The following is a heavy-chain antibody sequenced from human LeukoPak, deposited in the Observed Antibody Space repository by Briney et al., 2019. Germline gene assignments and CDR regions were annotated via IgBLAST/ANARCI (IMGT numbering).Heavy chain of an antibody. CDR2: VKQVGSEK. J-gene: IGHJ4*02. CDR1: GFSFSSYW. V-gene: IGHV3-7*01. Sequence: GGSLRLSCAASGFSFSSYWMSWVRQAPGKGLEWVASVKQVGSEKYYADSVKGRFTISRDDAKNSLYLQTNSLRAEDTAVYFCARGHPLFEYWGQGTLVTVSS. CDR3: ARGHPLFEY.